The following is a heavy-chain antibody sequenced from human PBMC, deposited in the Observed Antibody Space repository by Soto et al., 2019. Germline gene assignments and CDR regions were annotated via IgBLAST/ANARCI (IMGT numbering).Heavy chain of an antibody. CDR3: ENDVTVVFRRVRRARDY. CDR2: ILFDGSNK. V-gene: IGHV3-30*18. CDR1: GFTFSSFG. J-gene: IGHJ4*02. Sequence: PGGSLRLSCAASGFTFSSFGMHWVRQAPGKGLEWVAVILFDGSNKYYADSVKGRFTISRDNSENTLYLQMNSLRAEDTAVYYCENDVTVVFRRVRRARDYWGRGTLVTVSS. D-gene: IGHD3-10*01.